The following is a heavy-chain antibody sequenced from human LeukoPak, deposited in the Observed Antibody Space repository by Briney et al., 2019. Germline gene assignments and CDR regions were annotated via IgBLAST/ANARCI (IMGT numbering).Heavy chain of an antibody. D-gene: IGHD3-3*01. CDR2: INPNSGGT. V-gene: IGHV1-2*02. J-gene: IGHJ4*02. CDR3: AREPLEPFGVAHFDY. CDR1: GYTFTGYY. Sequence: GASVKVSCKASGYTFTGYYMHWVRQAPGQGLEWMGWINPNSGGTNYAQKFQGRVTMTRDTSISTAYMELSRLRSDDTAVYYCAREPLEPFGVAHFDYWGQGTLVTVSS.